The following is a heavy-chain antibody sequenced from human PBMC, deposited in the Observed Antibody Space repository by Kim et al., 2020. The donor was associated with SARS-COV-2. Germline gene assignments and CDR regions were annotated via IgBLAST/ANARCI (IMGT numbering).Heavy chain of an antibody. V-gene: IGHV3-23*03. D-gene: IGHD6-19*01. CDR3: AKDRPPYSSGWAYFDY. Sequence: GGSLRLSCAASGFTFSSYAMSWVRQAPGKGLEWVSVIYSGGSSTYYADSVKGRFTISRDNSKNTLYLQMNSLRAEDTAVYYCAKDRPPYSSGWAYFDYWGQGTLVTVSS. CDR2: IYSGGSST. J-gene: IGHJ4*02. CDR1: GFTFSSYA.